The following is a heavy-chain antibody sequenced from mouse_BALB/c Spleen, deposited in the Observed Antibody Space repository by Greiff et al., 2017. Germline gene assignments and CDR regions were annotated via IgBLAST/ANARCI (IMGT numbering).Heavy chain of an antibody. V-gene: IGHV1S81*02. CDR1: GYTFTSYY. J-gene: IGHJ4*01. CDR2: INPSNGGT. D-gene: IGHD2-4*01. Sequence: QVQLKESGAELVKPGASVKLSCKASGYTFTSYYMYWVKQRPGQGLEWIGEINPSNGGTNFNEKFKSKATLTVDKSSSTAYMQLSSLTSEDSAVYYCTRWDYDVDYAMDYWGQGTSVTVSS. CDR3: TRWDYDVDYAMDY.